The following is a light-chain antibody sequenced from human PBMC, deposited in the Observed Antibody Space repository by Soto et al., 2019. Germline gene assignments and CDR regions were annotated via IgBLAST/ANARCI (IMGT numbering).Light chain of an antibody. J-gene: IGKJ4*01. V-gene: IGKV3-20*01. Sequence: VLTQSPGTLSLSPAEKDTVSCRSSQTVRNNYLACYQQKPVQAPSVLIYDASSRATGIPDRFSGGGSGTDFTLTISRLEPEDFAVYYCQQFSSYPLTFGGGTKVDIK. CDR2: DAS. CDR3: QQFSSYPLT. CDR1: QTVRNNY.